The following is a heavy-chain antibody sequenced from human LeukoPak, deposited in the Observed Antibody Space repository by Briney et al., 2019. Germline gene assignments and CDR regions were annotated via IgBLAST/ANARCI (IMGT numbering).Heavy chain of an antibody. V-gene: IGHV3-23*01. CDR3: AKGSYYDSSGSFYFDY. CDR1: GFTFSSYA. J-gene: IGHJ4*02. D-gene: IGHD3-22*01. Sequence: GGSLRLSCAASGFTFSSYAMSWVRRAPGKGLEWVSGISGSGDNTYYADSVKGRFTISRDNSKNTLYVQVNSLGTEDTAAYYCAKGSYYDSSGSFYFDYWGQGTLVTVSS. CDR2: ISGSGDNT.